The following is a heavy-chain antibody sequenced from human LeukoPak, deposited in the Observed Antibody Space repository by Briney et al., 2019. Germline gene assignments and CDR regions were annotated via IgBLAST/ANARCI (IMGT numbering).Heavy chain of an antibody. CDR3: AKESPGYDILTGPSPFDY. V-gene: IGHV3-23*01. D-gene: IGHD3-9*01. Sequence: PGGSPRLSCAASGFTFSSYAMSWVRQAPGKGLEWVSAISGSGGSTYYADSVKGRFTISRDNSKNTLYLQMNSLRAEDTAVYYCAKESPGYDILTGPSPFDYWGQGTLVTVSS. CDR2: ISGSGGST. CDR1: GFTFSSYA. J-gene: IGHJ4*02.